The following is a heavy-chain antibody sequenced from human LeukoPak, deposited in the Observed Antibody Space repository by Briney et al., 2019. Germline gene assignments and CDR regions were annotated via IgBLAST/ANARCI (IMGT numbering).Heavy chain of an antibody. V-gene: IGHV4-59*01. CDR1: GGSISSYY. Sequence: PSETLSLTCTVSGGSISSYYWSWIRQPPGKGLQWIGYIYYSGSTNHNPSLRGRATTSVDTSKNQFSLKLSSVTAADTAVYYCARVSADRNFDYWGQGTLVTVSS. CDR3: ARVSADRNFDY. D-gene: IGHD5/OR15-5a*01. CDR2: IYYSGST. J-gene: IGHJ4*02.